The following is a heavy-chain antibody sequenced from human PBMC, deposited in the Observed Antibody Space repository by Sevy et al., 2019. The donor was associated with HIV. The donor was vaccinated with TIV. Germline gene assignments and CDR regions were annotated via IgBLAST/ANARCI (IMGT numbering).Heavy chain of an antibody. Sequence: GGSLRLSCATSGFFFNTYNMNWVRQAPGKGLEWVSSISRSSSYINYADSVKGRFTISRDNAENSLFLQMKSLRAEDPAVYYCVRGERGRGMTRYYFDYWGQGTRVTVSS. J-gene: IGHJ4*02. CDR3: VRGERGRGMTRYYFDY. D-gene: IGHD3-10*01. CDR1: GFFFNTYN. V-gene: IGHV3-21*01. CDR2: ISRSSSYI.